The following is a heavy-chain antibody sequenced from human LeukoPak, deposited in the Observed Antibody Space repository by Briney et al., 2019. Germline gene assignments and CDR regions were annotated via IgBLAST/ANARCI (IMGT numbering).Heavy chain of an antibody. CDR3: ARTLLWLGEFKLDY. D-gene: IGHD3-10*01. Sequence: GGSLSLSCAASGFTFSSFPMSWVRQAPGKGLEWVSAISGSGGSTYYADSVEGRFTISRDNSKNTLYLQMNSLRAEDTAVYYCARTLLWLGEFKLDYWSQGTLVTVSS. CDR1: GFTFSSFP. CDR2: ISGSGGST. J-gene: IGHJ4*02. V-gene: IGHV3-23*01.